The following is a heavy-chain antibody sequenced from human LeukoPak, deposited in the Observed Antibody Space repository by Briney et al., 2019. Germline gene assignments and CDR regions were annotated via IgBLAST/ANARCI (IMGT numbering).Heavy chain of an antibody. CDR1: GFTFSSYS. Sequence: GGSLRLSCAASGFTFSSYSMNWVRQAPGKGLEGVSSISSSSSYIYYADSVKGRFTISRDNAKNSLYLQMNSLRAEDTAVYYCARAAMSYSSGQESGYWGQGTLVTVSS. D-gene: IGHD6-19*01. CDR2: ISSSSSYI. J-gene: IGHJ4*02. CDR3: ARAAMSYSSGQESGY. V-gene: IGHV3-21*01.